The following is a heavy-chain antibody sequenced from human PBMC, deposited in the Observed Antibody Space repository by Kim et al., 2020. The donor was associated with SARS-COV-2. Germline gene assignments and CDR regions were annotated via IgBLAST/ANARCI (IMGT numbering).Heavy chain of an antibody. CDR1: GFPFANNA. V-gene: IGHV1-3*04. CDR3: ARGHRRWLPQENTFYYYGMDV. Sequence: ASVKVSCMASGFPFANNAVHWVRQAPGQGLEWMGWINTDNGNTKYSEQFQGRVIISRDTSASSVYMAVSSLRYEDTAMYYCARGHRRWLPQENTFYYYGMDVWGQGTTVTVSS. D-gene: IGHD6-19*01. J-gene: IGHJ6*02. CDR2: INTDNGNT.